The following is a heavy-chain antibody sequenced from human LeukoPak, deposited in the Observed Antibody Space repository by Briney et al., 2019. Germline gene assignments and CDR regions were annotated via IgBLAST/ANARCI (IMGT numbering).Heavy chain of an antibody. V-gene: IGHV1-8*01. CDR2: MNPNSGNT. CDR3: ARGVRITIFGVVIIRLPVSYGMDV. J-gene: IGHJ6*02. Sequence: GASVKVSCKASGYTFTSYDINWVRQATGQGLEWMGWMNPNSGNTGYAQKFQGRVTMTRNTSISTAYMELSSLRSEDTAVYYCARGVRITIFGVVIIRLPVSYGMDVWGQGTTVTVSS. D-gene: IGHD3-3*01. CDR1: GYTFTSYD.